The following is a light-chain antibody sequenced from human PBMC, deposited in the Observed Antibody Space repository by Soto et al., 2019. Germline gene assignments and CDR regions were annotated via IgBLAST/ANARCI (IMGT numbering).Light chain of an antibody. V-gene: IGKV3-11*01. Sequence: EIVLTQSPATLSLSPGERATLSCRASQSVSSYLAWYQRKPGQAPRLLIYDASNRATGIPARFSGSGSGTDFTLTISSLEPEDFAVYYCQQRSNWPPSITFGPGTKVDIK. CDR1: QSVSSY. CDR3: QQRSNWPPSIT. CDR2: DAS. J-gene: IGKJ3*01.